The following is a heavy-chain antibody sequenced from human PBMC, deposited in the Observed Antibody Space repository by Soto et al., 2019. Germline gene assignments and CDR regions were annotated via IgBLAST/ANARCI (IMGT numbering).Heavy chain of an antibody. CDR3: ARFQYADIVKAPPPRRSIDY. J-gene: IGHJ4*02. V-gene: IGHV4-31*03. Sequence: PSETVSLTCTVSGGCISSGDSSWSWIRQHPRKGLEWSGYIYHSGTAYYNPSLKSRVIMSVDTSKNQFSLNLKSVTAADTASYYCARFQYADIVKAPPPRRSIDYWGQPPLGTVS. CDR1: GGCISSGDSS. CDR2: IYHSGTA. D-gene: IGHD2-15*01.